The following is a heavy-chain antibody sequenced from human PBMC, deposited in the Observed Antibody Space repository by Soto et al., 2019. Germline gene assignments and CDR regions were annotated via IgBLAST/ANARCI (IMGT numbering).Heavy chain of an antibody. CDR1: GFNFSSYS. CDR3: ARISRFGEYRYDY. J-gene: IGHJ4*02. CDR2: ISSSSSTI. Sequence: GSLRLPCAASGFNFSSYSMNWVRQAPGKGLEWVSYISSSSSTIYYADSVKGRFTISRDNAKNSLYLQMNSLRDEDTAVYYCARISRFGEYRYDYWGQGTLVTVSS. D-gene: IGHD3-10*01. V-gene: IGHV3-48*02.